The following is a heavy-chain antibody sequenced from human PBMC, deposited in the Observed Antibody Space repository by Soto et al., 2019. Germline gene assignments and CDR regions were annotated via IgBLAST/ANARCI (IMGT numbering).Heavy chain of an antibody. J-gene: IGHJ5*02. D-gene: IGHD5-18*01. CDR3: ASTRTAIDNWFDP. Sequence: SETLSLTCTVSGGSISSYYWSWIRQPPGKGLEWIGYIYYSGSTNYNPSLKSQVTISVDTSKNQFSLKLSSVTAADTAVYYCASTRTAIDNWFDPWGQGTLVTVYS. CDR1: GGSISSYY. V-gene: IGHV4-59*01. CDR2: IYYSGST.